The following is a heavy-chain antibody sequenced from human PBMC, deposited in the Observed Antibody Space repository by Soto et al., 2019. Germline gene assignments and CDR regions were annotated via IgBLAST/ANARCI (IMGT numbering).Heavy chain of an antibody. D-gene: IGHD6-19*01. CDR2: IKQDGSEK. CDR1: GFTFSSYW. V-gene: IGHV3-7*05. J-gene: IGHJ6*02. CDR3: ARVPTNSSGWFRGYYYYGMDV. Sequence: GGSLRLSCAASGFTFSSYWMSWVRQAPGKGLEWVANIKQDGSEKYYVDSVKGRFTISRDNAKNSLYLQMNSLRAEDTAVYYCARVPTNSSGWFRGYYYYGMDVWGQGTTVTVSS.